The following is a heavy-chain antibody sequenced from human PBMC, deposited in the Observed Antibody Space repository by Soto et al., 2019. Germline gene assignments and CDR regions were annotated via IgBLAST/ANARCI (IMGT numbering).Heavy chain of an antibody. D-gene: IGHD3-16*02. CDR3: AKEAGELSTRSFDY. CDR2: ISSSSSYI. V-gene: IGHV3-21*01. J-gene: IGHJ4*02. Sequence: EVQLVESGGGLVKPGGSLRLSCAASGFTFSSYSMNWVRQAPGKGLEWVASISSSSSYIYYADSVKGRFTISRDNAKNSLCVERNGLRAEDTAVYYCAKEAGELSTRSFDYWGQGTLVTVSS. CDR1: GFTFSSYS.